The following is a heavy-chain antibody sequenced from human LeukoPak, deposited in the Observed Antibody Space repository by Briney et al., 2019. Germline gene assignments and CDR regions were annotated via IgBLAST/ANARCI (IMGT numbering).Heavy chain of an antibody. CDR1: GYTFTSYD. Sequence: GASVKVSCKASGYTFTSYDINWVRQATGQGLEWMGWMNPNSGNTGYAQKFQGRVTITRNTSISTAYMELSSLRSEDTAVYYCARDNSVGGIAWWFDPWGQGTLVTVSS. J-gene: IGHJ5*02. V-gene: IGHV1-8*03. CDR3: ARDNSVGGIAWWFDP. CDR2: MNPNSGNT. D-gene: IGHD1-26*01.